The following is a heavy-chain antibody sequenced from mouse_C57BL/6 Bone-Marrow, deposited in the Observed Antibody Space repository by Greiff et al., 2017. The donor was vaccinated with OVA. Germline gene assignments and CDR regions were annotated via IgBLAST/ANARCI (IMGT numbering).Heavy chain of an antibody. Sequence: EVQLQESGGGLVQPKGSLKLSCAASGFSFNTYAMNWVRQAPGKGLEWVARMRSKSNNYATYYADSVKDRFTISRDDSESMLYLQMNNMKTEDTAMYYGVRQGDGYYFDYWGQGTTLTVSS. CDR2: MRSKSNNYAT. J-gene: IGHJ2*01. V-gene: IGHV10-1*01. CDR1: GFSFNTYA. D-gene: IGHD2-3*01. CDR3: VRQGDGYYFDY.